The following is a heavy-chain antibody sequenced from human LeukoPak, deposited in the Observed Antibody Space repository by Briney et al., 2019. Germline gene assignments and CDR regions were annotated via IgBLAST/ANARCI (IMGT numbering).Heavy chain of an antibody. CDR1: GGSFSGYY. CDR3: ARQQNSGYGLPFDY. J-gene: IGHJ4*02. V-gene: IGHV4-34*01. D-gene: IGHD5-12*01. Sequence: RSSETLSLTCAVYGGSFSGYYWSWIRQSPGKGLEWIGEINHSGSTNYNPSLKSRVTVSVDTSKNQFSLKLSSVTAADTAVYYCARQQNSGYGLPFDYWGQGTLVTVSS. CDR2: INHSGST.